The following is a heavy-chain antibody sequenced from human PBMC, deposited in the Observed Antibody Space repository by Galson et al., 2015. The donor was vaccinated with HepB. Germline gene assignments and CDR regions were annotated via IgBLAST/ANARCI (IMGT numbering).Heavy chain of an antibody. CDR2: IKQDGSEK. D-gene: IGHD3-3*01. CDR1: GFTFSSYW. Sequence: SLRLSCAASGFTFSSYWMSWVRQAPGKGLEWVANIKQDGSEKYYVDSVKGRFTISRDNAKNSLYLQMNSLRAEDTAVYYCARDWSIGAPQKGFLDYWGQGTLVTVSS. V-gene: IGHV3-7*03. CDR3: ARDWSIGAPQKGFLDY. J-gene: IGHJ4*02.